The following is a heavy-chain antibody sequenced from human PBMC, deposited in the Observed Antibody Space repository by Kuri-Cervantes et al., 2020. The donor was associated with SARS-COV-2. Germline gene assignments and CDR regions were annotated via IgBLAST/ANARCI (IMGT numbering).Heavy chain of an antibody. CDR2: IYYDGRA. CDR3: ASYERGIGWTDY. CDR1: GFTFSSYS. J-gene: IGHJ4*02. V-gene: IGHV4-39*01. Sequence: ESLKISCAVSGFTFSSYSMSWVRQAPGKGLEWIGNIYYDGRAYYNPSLESRVTISVDTSKVYLNMNSVTAADTAVYFCASYERGIGWTDYWGQGTLVTVSS. D-gene: IGHD6-19*01.